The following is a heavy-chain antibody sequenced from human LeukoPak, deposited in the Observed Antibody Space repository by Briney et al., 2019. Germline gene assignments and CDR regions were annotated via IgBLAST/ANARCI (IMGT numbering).Heavy chain of an antibody. V-gene: IGHV4-39*07. CDR1: GGSISSSSYY. Sequence: KPSETLSLTCTVSGGSISSSSYYWGWIRQPPRKGLEWIGRIYTSGSTNYNPSLKSRVTMSVDTSKNQFSLNLSSVTAADTAVYYCARFSSIAAAFDYWGQGTLVTVSS. J-gene: IGHJ4*02. CDR3: ARFSSIAAAFDY. CDR2: IYTSGST. D-gene: IGHD6-6*01.